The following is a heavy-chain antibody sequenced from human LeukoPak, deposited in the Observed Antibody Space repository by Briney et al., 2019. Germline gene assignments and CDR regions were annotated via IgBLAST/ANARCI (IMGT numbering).Heavy chain of an antibody. CDR2: MFYNGAT. J-gene: IGHJ4*02. V-gene: IGHV4-39*07. D-gene: IGHD6-19*01. CDR1: GGSISSSDYY. CDR3: AREARFALPVVGSGDY. Sequence: SGTLSLTCSVSGGSISSSDYYWGWIRQPPGKGLEWIGTMFYNGATKSNPSLSSRVTMSIDTSKNQFSLKLRSVTAADTAVYYCAREARFALPVVGSGDYWGQGTLVTVSS.